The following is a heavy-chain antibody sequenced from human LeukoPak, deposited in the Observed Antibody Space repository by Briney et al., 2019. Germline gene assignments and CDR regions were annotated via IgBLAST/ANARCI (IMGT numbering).Heavy chain of an antibody. CDR1: GGSISSYY. D-gene: IGHD6-13*01. V-gene: IGHV4-4*07. CDR3: ARVYSSSWYWEGFSRSWFDP. J-gene: IGHJ5*02. Sequence: SETLSLTCTVSGGSISSYYWSWIRQPAGKGLEWIGRIYTSGSTNYNPSLKSRVTISVDTSKNQFSLKLSSVTAADTAVYYCARVYSSSWYWEGFSRSWFDPWGQGTLVTVSS. CDR2: IYTSGST.